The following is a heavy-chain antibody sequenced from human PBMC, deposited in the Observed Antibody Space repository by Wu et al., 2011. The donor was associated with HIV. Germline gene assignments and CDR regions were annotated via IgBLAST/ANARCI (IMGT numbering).Heavy chain of an antibody. J-gene: IGHJ6*02. V-gene: IGHV1-18*01. D-gene: IGHD4-23*01. Sequence: QVQLVQSGAEVKKPGASVKVSCKASGYTFSSYGISWVRQAPGQGLEWMGWISAYNGNTNYAQKLQGRVTMTTDTSTSTAYMELRSLRSDDTAVYYCARVYGGSPTPAHYYYYYGMDVWGQGTTVTVSS. CDR2: ISAYNGNT. CDR3: ARVYGGSPTPAHYYYYYGMDV. CDR1: GYTFSSYG.